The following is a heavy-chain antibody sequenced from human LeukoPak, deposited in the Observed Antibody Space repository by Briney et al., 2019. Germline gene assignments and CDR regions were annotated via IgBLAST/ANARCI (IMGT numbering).Heavy chain of an antibody. D-gene: IGHD5-24*01. CDR3: ARGDGRDGYKGKLDY. V-gene: IGHV4-34*01. CDR1: GFTFSDYY. J-gene: IGHJ4*02. CDR2: INHSGST. Sequence: PGGSLRLSCAASGFTFSDYYMSWIRQPPGKGLEWIGEINHSGSTSHNPSLKSRVTISVDTSKNQFSLKLTSVTAADTALYYCARGDGRDGYKGKLDYWGQGTLVTVSS.